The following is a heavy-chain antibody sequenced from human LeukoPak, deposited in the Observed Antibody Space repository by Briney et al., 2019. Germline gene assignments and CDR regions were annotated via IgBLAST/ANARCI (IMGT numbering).Heavy chain of an antibody. V-gene: IGHV3-23*01. CDR1: GLTFSNYA. CDR2: ISGSGGGT. D-gene: IGHD3-22*01. CDR3: ARDYYNSSGYYAHSY. Sequence: PGGSLRLSCAASGLTFSNYAMSWVRQAPGKGLEWVSAISGSGGGTYYAESVKGRFTISRDNSKNTLYLQINSLRPEDTAVYYCARDYYNSSGYYAHSYWGQGSLVTVSS. J-gene: IGHJ4*02.